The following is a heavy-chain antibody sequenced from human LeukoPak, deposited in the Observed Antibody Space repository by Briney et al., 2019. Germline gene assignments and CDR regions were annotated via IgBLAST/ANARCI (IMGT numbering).Heavy chain of an antibody. CDR1: GFTFNSHT. J-gene: IGHJ4*02. CDR2: ISFDGNHK. V-gene: IGHV3-30-3*01. D-gene: IGHD3-10*01. CDR3: ARVGEARVSYRPFDY. Sequence: GGSLRLSCAASGFTFNSHTIHWVRQAPGKGLEGVAVISFDGNHKYYADSVKGRFTISRYTSKNTLYLEMDSLRVEESDVYYCARVGEARVSYRPFDYWRRARMVTVSS.